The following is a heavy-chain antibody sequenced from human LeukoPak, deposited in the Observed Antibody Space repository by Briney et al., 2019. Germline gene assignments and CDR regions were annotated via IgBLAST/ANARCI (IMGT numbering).Heavy chain of an antibody. Sequence: PGGSLRLSCAASGFTFSGYEMNWVRQAPGKGLEWVSYISSSAATTYYADSVKGRFTISRDNAKNSLYLQMNSLRAEDTAVYYCARQQLQLWYDWGQGTWSPSPQ. CDR1: GFTFSGYE. V-gene: IGHV3-48*03. D-gene: IGHD5-18*01. CDR2: ISSSAATT. J-gene: IGHJ4*02. CDR3: ARQQLQLWYD.